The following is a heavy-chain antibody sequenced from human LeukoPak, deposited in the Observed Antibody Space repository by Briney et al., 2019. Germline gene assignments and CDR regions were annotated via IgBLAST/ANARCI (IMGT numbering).Heavy chain of an antibody. D-gene: IGHD3-10*01. CDR2: IWYDGSNK. J-gene: IGHJ4*02. CDR1: GFTFSSYG. CDR3: ARYYYGSGSPFFDY. Sequence: GGSLRLSCAASGFTFSSYGMHWVRQAPGKGLEWVAVIWYDGSNKYYADSVKGRFTISRDNSKNTLYLQMNSLRAEDTAVYYCARYYYGSGSPFFDYWGQGTLVTVSS. V-gene: IGHV3-33*01.